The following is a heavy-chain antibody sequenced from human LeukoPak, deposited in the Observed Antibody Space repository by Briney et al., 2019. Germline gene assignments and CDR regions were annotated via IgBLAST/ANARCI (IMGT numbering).Heavy chain of an antibody. CDR3: ARASRYTYYYDSSGPGGAFDI. Sequence: GGSLRLSCAASGFTFSSYWMSWVRQAPGKGLEWVTNIKQDGSEKYYVDSVKGRFTISRHNSKNTLYLQMNSLRAEDTAVYYCARASRYTYYYDSSGPGGAFDIWGQGTMVTVSS. CDR1: GFTFSSYW. D-gene: IGHD3-22*01. CDR2: IKQDGSEK. J-gene: IGHJ3*02. V-gene: IGHV3-7*03.